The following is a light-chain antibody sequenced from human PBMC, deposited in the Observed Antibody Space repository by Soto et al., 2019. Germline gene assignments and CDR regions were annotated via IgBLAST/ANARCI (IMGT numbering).Light chain of an antibody. V-gene: IGLV2-14*01. CDR2: GVT. CDR3: TSYTSTTSYV. CDR1: SGDVGAYNY. J-gene: IGLJ1*01. Sequence: QSALTQPASVSGSPGQSITISFSGTSGDVGAYNYVSWYQQNPGKAPKLMIYGVTNRPSGISNRFSGSKSGNTASLTISGLQAGDEADYYCTSYTSTTSYVFGTGTKVTVL.